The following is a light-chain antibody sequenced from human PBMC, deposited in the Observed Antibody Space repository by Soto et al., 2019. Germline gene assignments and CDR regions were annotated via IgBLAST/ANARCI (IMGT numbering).Light chain of an antibody. CDR3: QTWATGIVV. Sequence: QSVLTQSPSASASLGASVRLTCTLSSGHSYYAIAWHQQQPEKGPRYLMRLNSDGSHSKGDGIPDRFSGSSSGAERYLTISSHQSEDEADYYCQTWATGIVVFGGGTKLTVL. CDR1: SGHSYYA. J-gene: IGLJ2*01. V-gene: IGLV4-69*01. CDR2: LNSDGSH.